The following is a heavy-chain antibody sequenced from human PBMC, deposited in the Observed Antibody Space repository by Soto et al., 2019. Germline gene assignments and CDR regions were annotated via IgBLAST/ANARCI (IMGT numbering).Heavy chain of an antibody. D-gene: IGHD6-13*01. CDR3: ARLTTSSGWSLFDS. Sequence: SETLSLTCTVSGVSVSSSFFYWSWVRQAPGQRLEWIGYIYYTGTTNYNPSLASRVAMSVDTSKKQLTLNLRSLTAADTARYYCARLTTSSGWSLFDSWGQGMLVTVSS. J-gene: IGHJ4*02. CDR1: GVSVSSSFFY. CDR2: IYYTGTT. V-gene: IGHV4-61*01.